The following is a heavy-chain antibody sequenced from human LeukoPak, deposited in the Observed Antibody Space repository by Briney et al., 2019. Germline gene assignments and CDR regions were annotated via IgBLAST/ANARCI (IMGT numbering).Heavy chain of an antibody. V-gene: IGHV1-18*01. CDR1: GYTFNTYG. CDR3: ARDPRIAAAGTGILDP. D-gene: IGHD6-13*01. J-gene: IGHJ5*02. Sequence: ASVKVSCKASGYTFNTYGINWVRQAPGQGLEWMGWISAYNGNTNYAQKLQGRVTMTTDTSTSTAYMELRSLRSDDTAVYYCARDPRIAAAGTGILDPWGQGTLVTVSS. CDR2: ISAYNGNT.